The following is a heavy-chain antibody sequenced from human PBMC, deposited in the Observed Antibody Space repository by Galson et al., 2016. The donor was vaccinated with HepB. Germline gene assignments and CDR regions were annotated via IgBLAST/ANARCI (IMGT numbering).Heavy chain of an antibody. CDR1: GFTFRSYA. J-gene: IGHJ4*02. V-gene: IGHV3-23*01. CDR2: ISGGGATT. CDR3: AKGGGDYGGNFVFDY. Sequence: SLRLSCAASGFTFRSYAMNWVRQVPGKGLEWVSGISGGGATTYYADSVKGRFTISRDSTKNTLYLQMNSLRAEDTAVYYCAKGGGDYGGNFVFDYWGQGSLVTVSS. D-gene: IGHD4-23*01.